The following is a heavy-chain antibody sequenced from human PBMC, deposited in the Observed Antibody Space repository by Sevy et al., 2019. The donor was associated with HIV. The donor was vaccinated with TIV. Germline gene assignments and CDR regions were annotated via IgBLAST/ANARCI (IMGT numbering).Heavy chain of an antibody. CDR1: GFTFSTYA. CDR2: ISGSASTTYYGAAG. J-gene: IGHJ2*01. CDR3: ARGLLARPRGDYWYFDL. Sequence: GGSLRLSCTASGFTFSTYAMSWVRQAPGKGLEWVSGISGSASTTYYGAAGYYADSVKGRFAITRDNAKNTLYLEMNSLRDEESAVFHCARGLLARPRGDYWYFDLWGRGTLVTVSS. D-gene: IGHD6-6*01. V-gene: IGHV3-23*01.